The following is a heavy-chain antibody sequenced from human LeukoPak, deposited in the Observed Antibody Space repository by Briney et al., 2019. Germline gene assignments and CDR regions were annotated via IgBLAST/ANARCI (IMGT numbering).Heavy chain of an antibody. D-gene: IGHD3-16*01. Sequence: ASVKVSCKASGYTFTTYYMHWVRQAPGQGLEWMGVVNLSGGGTSYSQMFQGRLTMTRDMSTSTVYMELSSLRSEDTAVYYCTRTLGAVADSRYWFDPWGQGTLVTVSS. V-gene: IGHV1-46*01. CDR3: TRTLGAVADSRYWFDP. CDR1: GYTFTTYY. J-gene: IGHJ5*02. CDR2: VNLSGGGT.